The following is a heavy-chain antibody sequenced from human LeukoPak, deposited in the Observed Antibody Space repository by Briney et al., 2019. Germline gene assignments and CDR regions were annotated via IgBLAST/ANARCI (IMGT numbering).Heavy chain of an antibody. Sequence: SGGSLRLSCEASGFNVSSNYMTWVRQAPGKGLEWVSLIYGDGTTDYADSVKGRFHISRRNSKNTLYLQMNSLRAEDTAVYYCAKDGSYYFDYWGQGTLVTVSS. V-gene: IGHV3-53*04. J-gene: IGHJ4*02. CDR2: IYGDGTT. CDR3: AKDGSYYFDY. CDR1: GFNVSSNY.